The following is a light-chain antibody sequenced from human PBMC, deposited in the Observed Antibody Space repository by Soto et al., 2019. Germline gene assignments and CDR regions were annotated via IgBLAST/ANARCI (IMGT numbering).Light chain of an antibody. CDR1: SSDVGGYDY. Sequence: QSALTQPASVSGSPGQSITISCTGTSSDVGGYDYVSWYQQHPGKAPKLMIYEVTNRPSGVSNRFSGSKSGNTASLTISGLQAEDEAYYYCSSYTSNSNIVVFGGGTKLTVL. V-gene: IGLV2-14*01. CDR3: SSYTSNSNIVV. CDR2: EVT. J-gene: IGLJ3*02.